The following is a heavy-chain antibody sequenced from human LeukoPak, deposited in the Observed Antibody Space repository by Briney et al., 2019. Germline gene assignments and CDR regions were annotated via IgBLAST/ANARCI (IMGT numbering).Heavy chain of an antibody. D-gene: IGHD3-3*01. CDR1: GGSISSYY. J-gene: IGHJ4*02. CDR2: IYHSGST. CDR3: ARDYDLRDFDY. Sequence: SETLSLTCTVSGGSISSYYWSWIRQPPGKGLEWIGSIYHSGSTYYNPSLKSRVTISVDTSKNQFSLKLSSVTAADTAVYYCARDYDLRDFDYWGQGTLVTVSS. V-gene: IGHV4-38-2*02.